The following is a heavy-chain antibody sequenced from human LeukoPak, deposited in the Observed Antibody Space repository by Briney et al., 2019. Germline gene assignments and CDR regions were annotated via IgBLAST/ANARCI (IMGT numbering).Heavy chain of an antibody. CDR1: GYSFTSLE. D-gene: IGHD5/OR15-5a*01. CDR2: MNPNSGKT. CDR3: ARRPSVFDV. V-gene: IGHV1-8*01. J-gene: IGHJ3*01. Sequence: ASVKVSCKASGYSFTSLEINWVRQATGQGLEWMGWMNPNSGKTGYAQKFQGRVSMTRNNSISTVYMELRSLRSEDTAMYYCARRPSVFDVWGQGTMVTVSS.